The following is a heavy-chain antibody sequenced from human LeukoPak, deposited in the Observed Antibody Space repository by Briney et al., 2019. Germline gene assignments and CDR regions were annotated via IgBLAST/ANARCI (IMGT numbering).Heavy chain of an antibody. D-gene: IGHD3-22*01. CDR3: GRAPPGTHYDSSGYLDYFYY. V-gene: IGHV3-21*01. J-gene: IGHJ4*02. Sequence: GGSLRLSFAASGFTFSSYSMNWVRQAPGKGLEWVSSINNSSSCIYYADSVKGRFTDSSDNAKHSLTLQMNSLRAEDTAVYYCGRAPPGTHYDSSGYLDYFYYWGQGNLVTVSS. CDR2: INNSSSCI. CDR1: GFTFSSYS.